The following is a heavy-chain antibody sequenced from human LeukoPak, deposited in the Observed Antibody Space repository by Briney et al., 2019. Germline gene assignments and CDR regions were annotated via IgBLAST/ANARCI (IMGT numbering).Heavy chain of an antibody. CDR2: IMPLFGTA. CDR1: GGTFNNSA. CDR3: ARDVHGDYGSGWFDP. V-gene: IGHV1-69*05. Sequence: SVKVSCKTSGGTFNNSAISWVRQAPGQGLEWLGGIMPLFGTAGYAQKFQGRVTITKDESTRTVYLELTSLTSDDTAVYHCARDVHGDYGSGWFDPWGQGTLVSVSS. D-gene: IGHD4-17*01. J-gene: IGHJ5*02.